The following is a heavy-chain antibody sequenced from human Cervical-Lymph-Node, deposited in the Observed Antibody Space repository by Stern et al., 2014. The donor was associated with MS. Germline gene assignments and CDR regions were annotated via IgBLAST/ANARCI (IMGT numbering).Heavy chain of an antibody. Sequence: QVQLQESGPGLVKPSETLSLTCTVSGGSVSSGNYYWCWIRQPPGKGLELLGYVYYSGSTNYNPSLKSRVTISVDTSKNQFSLKLRSVTSADAAVYYCASGRPYYDILTGYYLDSWGQGTLVTVSS. V-gene: IGHV4-61*01. D-gene: IGHD3-9*01. CDR2: VYYSGST. J-gene: IGHJ4*02. CDR3: ASGRPYYDILTGYYLDS. CDR1: GGSVSSGNYY.